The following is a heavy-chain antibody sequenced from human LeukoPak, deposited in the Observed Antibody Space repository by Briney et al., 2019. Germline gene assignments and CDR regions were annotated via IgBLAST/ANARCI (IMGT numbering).Heavy chain of an antibody. CDR1: GFTFSSYG. Sequence: GGSLRLSCAASGFTFSSYGMHWVRQAPGKGLEWVAVISYDGSNKYYADSVKGRFTISRDNAKNTLYLQMNSLRAEDTAVYYCARGEMATMYWGQGTLVTVSS. D-gene: IGHD5-24*01. CDR2: ISYDGSNK. J-gene: IGHJ4*02. CDR3: ARGEMATMY. V-gene: IGHV3-30*03.